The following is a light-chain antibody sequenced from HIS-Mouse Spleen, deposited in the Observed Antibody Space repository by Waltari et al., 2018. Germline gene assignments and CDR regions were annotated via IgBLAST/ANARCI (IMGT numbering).Light chain of an antibody. CDR2: DDS. Sequence: SYVLTQPPSVSVAPGKTARITCGGNNIGSKSVHWYQQKPGQAPVLVVYDDSDRPSGIPERFSGSSSGTTVTLTISGAQVEDEADYYCYSAADNNLGVFGGGTKLTVL. CDR1: NIGSKS. V-gene: IGLV3-21*03. J-gene: IGLJ3*02. CDR3: YSAADNNLGV.